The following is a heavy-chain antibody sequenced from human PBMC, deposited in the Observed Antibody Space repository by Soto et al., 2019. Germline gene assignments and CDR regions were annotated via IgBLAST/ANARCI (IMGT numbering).Heavy chain of an antibody. D-gene: IGHD6-19*01. CDR1: GGTFSSYA. J-gene: IGHJ5*02. CDR2: IIPIFGTA. CDR3: ARDWRPTHWYSSGWGVWFDP. Sequence: GASVKVSCKASGGTFSSYAISWVRQAPGQGLEWMGGIIPIFGTANYAQKFQGRVTITADESTSTAYMELSSLRSEDTAVYYCARDWRPTHWYSSGWGVWFDPWGQGTLVTVSS. V-gene: IGHV1-69*13.